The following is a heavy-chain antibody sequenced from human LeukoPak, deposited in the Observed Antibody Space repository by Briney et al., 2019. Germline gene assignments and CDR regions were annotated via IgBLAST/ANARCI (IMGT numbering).Heavy chain of an antibody. CDR2: INYRGST. CDR1: GGSFSGFH. D-gene: IGHD3-10*01. J-gene: IGHJ4*02. V-gene: IGHV4-34*01. CDR3: ARHGDYYGSGSRY. Sequence: SETLSLTCAVYGGSFSGFHWNWIRQPPGKGLEWIGEINYRGSTNYNPSLKSRVTISADTSKNQFSLKLSSVTAADTAVYYCARHGDYYGSGSRYWGQGTLVTVSS.